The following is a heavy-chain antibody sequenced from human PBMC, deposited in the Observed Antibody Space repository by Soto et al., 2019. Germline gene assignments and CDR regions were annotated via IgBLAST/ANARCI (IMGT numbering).Heavy chain of an antibody. D-gene: IGHD2-21*02. J-gene: IGHJ4*02. CDR3: AKHAGGGDSGFPY. CDR2: ISYDGSNK. V-gene: IGHV3-30*18. CDR1: GFTFSSYG. Sequence: GGSLRLSCAASGFTFSSYGMHWVRQAPGKGLEWVAVISYDGSNKYYADSVKGRFTISRDNSKNTLYLQMNSLRAEDTAVYYCAKHAGGGDSGFPYWAQGTLGTVST.